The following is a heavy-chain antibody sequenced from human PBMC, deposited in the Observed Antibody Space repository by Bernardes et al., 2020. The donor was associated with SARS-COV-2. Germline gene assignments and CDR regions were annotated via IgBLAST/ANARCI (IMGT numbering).Heavy chain of an antibody. Sequence: GGSLRLSCAASGFSFSRYSMNWVRQAPGRGLEWLTYINSSSGSIYYADSVRGRFTISRDNAKNSLYLQMHSLRAEDTAVYYCARDQSLWSPYYFDYWGQGTLVTVSS. V-gene: IGHV3-48*01. CDR2: INSSSGSI. D-gene: IGHD3-10*01. J-gene: IGHJ4*02. CDR3: ARDQSLWSPYYFDY. CDR1: GFSFSRYS.